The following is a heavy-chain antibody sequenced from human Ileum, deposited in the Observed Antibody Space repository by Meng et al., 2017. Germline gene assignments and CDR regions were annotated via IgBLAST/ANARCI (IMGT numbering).Heavy chain of an antibody. CDR1: GFTFSTYS. J-gene: IGHJ3*02. Sequence: GESLKISCAASGFTFSTYSMNWVRQAPGKGLEWVSSISDISSYIFQADSTKGRFTISRDNAKNSLYMEMSRLRAEDTAVYYCARSIKAADSTRAFDIWGQGTVVTVSS. CDR3: ARSIKAADSTRAFDI. V-gene: IGHV3-21*01. CDR2: ISDISSYI. D-gene: IGHD6-13*01.